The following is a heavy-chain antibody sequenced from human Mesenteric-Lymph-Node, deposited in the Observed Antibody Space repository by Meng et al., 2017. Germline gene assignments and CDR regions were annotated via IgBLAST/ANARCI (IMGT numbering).Heavy chain of an antibody. Sequence: QAQFVQSRGAVKKSGASLTVSCKASGYTFTNYGITWVRQAPGQGLEWMGWISAYNGNTNYAQTLQGRVTMTTDTSTSTAYMELRSLRSDDTAVYYCARVEVGITSGDYWGQGTLVTVSS. CDR3: ARVEVGITSGDY. CDR2: ISAYNGNT. J-gene: IGHJ4*02. CDR1: GYTFTNYG. D-gene: IGHD1-26*01. V-gene: IGHV1-18*01.